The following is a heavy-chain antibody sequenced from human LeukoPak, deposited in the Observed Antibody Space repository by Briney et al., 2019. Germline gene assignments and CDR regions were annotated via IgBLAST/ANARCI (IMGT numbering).Heavy chain of an antibody. V-gene: IGHV3-23*01. D-gene: IGHD1-7*01. Sequence: GGSLRLSCAASGFTFSSYAMSWVRQAPGKGLEWVSAISGSGGSTYYADSVKGRFTISRDNAKNSLYLQMNSLRAEDTAVYYCARDTKTTPFDYWGQGTLVTVSS. CDR1: GFTFSSYA. J-gene: IGHJ4*02. CDR2: ISGSGGST. CDR3: ARDTKTTPFDY.